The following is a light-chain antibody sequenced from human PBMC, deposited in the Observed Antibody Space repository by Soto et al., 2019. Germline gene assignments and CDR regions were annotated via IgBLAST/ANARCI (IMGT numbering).Light chain of an antibody. J-gene: IGKJ5*01. V-gene: IGKV3D-20*02. CDR1: QGVSRGY. CDR2: ETS. CDR3: QQRNNWRDT. Sequence: EIVLTQSPGTLSLSPGERATLSCRASQGVSRGYLAWYQQKPGLAPRLLMYETSRRATGIPARFSGSGSGTDFTLTISSLEPEDFAVYYCQQRNNWRDTFGQGTRLEIK.